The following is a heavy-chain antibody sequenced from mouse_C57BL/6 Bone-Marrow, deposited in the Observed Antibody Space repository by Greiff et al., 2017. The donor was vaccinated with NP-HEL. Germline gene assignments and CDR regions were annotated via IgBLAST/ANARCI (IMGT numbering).Heavy chain of an antibody. Sequence: QVQLQQPGAELVKPGASVKVSCKASGYTFTSYWMHWVKQRPGQGLEWIGRIHPSDSDTNYNQKFKGKATLTVDNSSSTAYMQLSSLTSEDSAVYYCAMGDGYYSWFAYWGQGTLVTVSA. CDR2: IHPSDSDT. CDR1: GYTFTSYW. J-gene: IGHJ3*01. V-gene: IGHV1-74*01. CDR3: AMGDGYYSWFAY. D-gene: IGHD2-3*01.